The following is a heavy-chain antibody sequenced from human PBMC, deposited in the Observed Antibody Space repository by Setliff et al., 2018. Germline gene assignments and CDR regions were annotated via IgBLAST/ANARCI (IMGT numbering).Heavy chain of an antibody. V-gene: IGHV4-59*01. CDR1: GDSISGDY. D-gene: IGHD3-10*01. CDR2: IHYSGST. Sequence: SETLSLTCTVSGDSISGDYWSWIRQPPGKGLEWIGFIHYSGSTNYNPSLKSRVTISLDTPKNQFSLRLSSVTAADTAVYYCARTRFGLGCRAYWGQGTLVTVSS. CDR3: ARTRFGLGCRAY. J-gene: IGHJ4*02.